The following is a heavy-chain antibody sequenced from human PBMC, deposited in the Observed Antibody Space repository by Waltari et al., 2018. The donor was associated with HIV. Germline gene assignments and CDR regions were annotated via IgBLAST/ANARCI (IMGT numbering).Heavy chain of an antibody. CDR2: ISQSGTT. V-gene: IGHV4-30-2*01. CDR3: ARDRLSVTTRGGYYYGLDV. CDR1: GGSISSGGYS. J-gene: IGHJ6*02. Sequence: QLQLQESGSGLVKPSQTLSLTCAVSGGSISSGGYSWTWIRQPPGKGLGWIGYISQSGTTYYNPSLQSRVTISLDRSKNQFSLKLRSVTAADTAVYYCARDRLSVTTRGGYYYGLDVWGQGTTVTVSS. D-gene: IGHD4-17*01.